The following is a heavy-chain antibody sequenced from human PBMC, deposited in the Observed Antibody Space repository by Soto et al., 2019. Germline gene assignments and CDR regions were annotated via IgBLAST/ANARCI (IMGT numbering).Heavy chain of an antibody. J-gene: IGHJ4*02. CDR2: FIPIFVSA. Sequence: SVKVSFKASGGTVSSYAITWVRHAPGKGLEWMGVFIPIFVSAHYAPKFQGRITITADESTSTAYMELSGLTSEDTAIYYCARDVSSDTTGFRGYDLWGQGTQVTVSS. CDR1: GGTVSSYA. CDR3: ARDVSSDTTGFRGYDL. D-gene: IGHD3-10*01. V-gene: IGHV1-69*13.